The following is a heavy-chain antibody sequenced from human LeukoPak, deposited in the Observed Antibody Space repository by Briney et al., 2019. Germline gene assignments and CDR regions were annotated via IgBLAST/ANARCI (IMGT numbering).Heavy chain of an antibody. CDR1: GFTFSSYS. Sequence: GGSLRLSCAASGFTFSSYSMNWVRQAPGKGLEWVSYISSSSTSIYYADSVKGRFTISRDNAKNSPYLQMNSLRDEDTAVYYCARAPGYNYIDYWGQGTLVTVSS. D-gene: IGHD5-24*01. V-gene: IGHV3-48*02. CDR2: ISSSSTSI. J-gene: IGHJ4*02. CDR3: ARAPGYNYIDY.